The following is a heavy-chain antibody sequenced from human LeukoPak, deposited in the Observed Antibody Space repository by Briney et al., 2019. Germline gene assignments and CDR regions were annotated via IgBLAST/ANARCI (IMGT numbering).Heavy chain of an antibody. CDR2: IYYSGST. CDR3: ARDRPAHYSGSCPRWCVAFDI. D-gene: IGHD6-13*01. V-gene: IGHV4-39*07. CDR1: GGSISSSSYY. Sequence: PSETLSLTCTVSGGSISSSSYYCGWIRQPPGKGLEWIGSIYYSGSTYYNPSLKSRVTISVDTSKNQFSLKLSSVTAADTAVYYCARDRPAHYSGSCPRWCVAFDIWGQGTMVTVSS. J-gene: IGHJ3*02.